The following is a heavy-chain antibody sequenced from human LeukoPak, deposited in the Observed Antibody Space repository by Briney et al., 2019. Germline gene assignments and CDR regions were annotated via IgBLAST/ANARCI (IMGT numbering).Heavy chain of an antibody. D-gene: IGHD5-18*01. CDR2: IYYSGST. CDR3: ARYSYGYVNWFDP. V-gene: IGHV4-39*07. Sequence: PSETLSLTCTVSGGSISSSSYYWGWIRQPPGKGLEWIGSIYYSGSTYYNPSLKSRVTISVDTSKNQLSPKLSSVTAADTAVYYCARYSYGYVNWFDPWGQGTLVTVSS. J-gene: IGHJ5*02. CDR1: GGSISSSSYY.